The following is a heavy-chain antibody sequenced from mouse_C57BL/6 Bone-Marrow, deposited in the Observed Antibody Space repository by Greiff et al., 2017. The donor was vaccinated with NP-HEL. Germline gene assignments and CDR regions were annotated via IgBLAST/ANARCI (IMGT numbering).Heavy chain of an antibody. CDR2: INPNNGGT. Sequence: VQLQQSGPELVKPGASVKMSCKASGYTFTDYNMHWVKQSHGKSLEWIGYINPNNGGTSYNQKFKGKATLTVTKSSSTAYMELRSLTSEDSAVYYCARSTSSGLYYAMDYWGQGTSVTVSS. CDR3: ARSTSSGLYYAMDY. V-gene: IGHV1-22*01. CDR1: GYTFTDYN. J-gene: IGHJ4*01. D-gene: IGHD3-2*02.